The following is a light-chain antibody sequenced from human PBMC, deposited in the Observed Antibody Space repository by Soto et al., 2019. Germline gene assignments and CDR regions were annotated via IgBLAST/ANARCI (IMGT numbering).Light chain of an antibody. Sequence: EIVMTQSPATLSVSPGDRATLSCRASQSVDNDLAWYQQKPGQPPRLLIYDASTRATGIPARFSGRQSGTEFTLTISSPLSEDFAVYSCQQYNNWPLTFGGGTKVEIK. J-gene: IGKJ4*01. CDR2: DAS. CDR1: QSVDND. V-gene: IGKV3D-15*01. CDR3: QQYNNWPLT.